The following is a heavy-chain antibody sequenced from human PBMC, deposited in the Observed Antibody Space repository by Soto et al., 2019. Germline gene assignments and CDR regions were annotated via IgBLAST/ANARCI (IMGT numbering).Heavy chain of an antibody. Sequence: TLSLTCAVSGASICGSEHCWGWIRHPPGKGLEWIGHIFDSGTSCSNPPLKGRGTISVDTSKNQLSLTLSSVTAADTAVYYCARGLTTEKVDSWGQGTLVT. V-gene: IGHV4-30-4*08. CDR2: IFDSGTS. CDR1: GASICGSEHC. J-gene: IGHJ4*02. CDR3: ARGLTTEKVDS.